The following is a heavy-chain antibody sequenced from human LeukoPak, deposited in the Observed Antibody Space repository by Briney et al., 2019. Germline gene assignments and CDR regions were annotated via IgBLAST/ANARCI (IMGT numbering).Heavy chain of an antibody. CDR2: IFSSGST. D-gene: IGHD2-15*01. J-gene: IGHJ4*02. CDR1: GDSVTGGLYY. Sequence: PSETLSLTCSVSGDSVTGGLYYWSWIRQPAGKGLEWIGHIFSSGSTNYNPSLKSRLTTSVDTSKNQFSLKLTSVTAADTAVYYCARRGAGSGYFDYWGQGTLVVVSS. V-gene: IGHV4-61*10. CDR3: ARRGAGSGYFDY.